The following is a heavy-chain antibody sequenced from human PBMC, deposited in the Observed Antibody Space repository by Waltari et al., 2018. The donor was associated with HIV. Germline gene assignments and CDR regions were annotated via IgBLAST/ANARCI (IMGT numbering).Heavy chain of an antibody. CDR3: ARRGYYDSSGYPDNWFDP. CDR1: GGSISSSNW. J-gene: IGHJ5*02. Sequence: QVQLQESGPGLVKPSGTLSLTCAVSGGSISSSNWWSWVRQPPGKGLEWIGEIYHSGSTNYNPSLKSRVTISVDKSKNQFSLKLSSVTAADTAVYYCARRGYYDSSGYPDNWFDPWGQGTLVTVSS. V-gene: IGHV4-4*02. D-gene: IGHD3-22*01. CDR2: IYHSGST.